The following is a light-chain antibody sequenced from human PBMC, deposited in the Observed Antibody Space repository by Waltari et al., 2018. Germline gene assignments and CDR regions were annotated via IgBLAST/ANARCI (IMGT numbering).Light chain of an antibody. CDR1: KLGDKF. V-gene: IGLV3-1*01. J-gene: IGLJ1*01. CDR3: QAWDTSTGV. Sequence: SSELTQPPSVSVSPGQTASITCSGDKLGDKFTCWYQQKPGQSPVLVIYQNNKRPSGIPGRVAGANSGNAATLTISGTQAMDEADYFCQAWDTSTGVFGTGTRVTVL. CDR2: QNN.